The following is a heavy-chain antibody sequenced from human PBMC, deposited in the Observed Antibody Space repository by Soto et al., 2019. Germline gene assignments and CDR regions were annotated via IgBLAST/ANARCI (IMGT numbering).Heavy chain of an antibody. CDR2: IYYSGST. J-gene: IGHJ3*02. CDR3: ARDDLGYCSGGSCPTI. CDR1: GGSISGYY. V-gene: IGHV4-59*01. D-gene: IGHD2-15*01. Sequence: QVQLQESGPGLVKPSETLSLTCTVSGGSISGYYWSWIRQPPGKGLEWIGYIYYSGSTNYNPSLKSRVTISVDTSKNHFSLKPSSVTAADTAVYYCARDDLGYCSGGSCPTIWGQGTMVTVSS.